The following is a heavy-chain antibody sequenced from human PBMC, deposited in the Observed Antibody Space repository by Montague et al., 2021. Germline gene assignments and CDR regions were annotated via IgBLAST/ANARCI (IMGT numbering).Heavy chain of an antibody. CDR3: ARVFSSWYVGWFDP. V-gene: IGHV4-39*07. CDR1: GASITSNIYY. Sequence: SETLSLTCTVSGASITSNIYYWGWIRQSPGKGLEWIGSIYYSGNSFYQPSLKSRITTAVDTSKNQFSLKLSSVTAADTAIYYCARVFSSWYVGWFDPWGQGTPVTVSS. CDR2: IYYSGNS. J-gene: IGHJ5*02. D-gene: IGHD6-13*01.